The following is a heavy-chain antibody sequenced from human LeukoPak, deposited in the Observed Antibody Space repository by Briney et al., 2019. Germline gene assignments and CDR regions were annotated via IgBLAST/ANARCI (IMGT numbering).Heavy chain of an antibody. CDR1: GYTFTGYY. Sequence: ASVTVSCTASGYTFTGYYMHWVRQAPGQGLEWMGWINPNSGGTNYAQKFQGRVTMTRDTSISTAYMELSRLRSDDTAVYYCARDRDFWSGYDAFDIWGQGTMVTVSS. J-gene: IGHJ3*02. V-gene: IGHV1-2*02. CDR3: ARDRDFWSGYDAFDI. CDR2: INPNSGGT. D-gene: IGHD3-3*01.